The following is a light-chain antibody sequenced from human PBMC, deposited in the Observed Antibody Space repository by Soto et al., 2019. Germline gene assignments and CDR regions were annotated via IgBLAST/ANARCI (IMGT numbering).Light chain of an antibody. CDR3: LQERDYPRT. Sequence: AIQMTQSPSSLSASVGDRVTITCRASQDIRNELGWYQQKPGKAPKFLIYAASSLRSGVPSRFSGSGSGTDFTLTIPGRQPADFATYDCLQERDYPRTFGQGTKVEIK. CDR2: AAS. J-gene: IGKJ1*01. V-gene: IGKV1-6*02. CDR1: QDIRNE.